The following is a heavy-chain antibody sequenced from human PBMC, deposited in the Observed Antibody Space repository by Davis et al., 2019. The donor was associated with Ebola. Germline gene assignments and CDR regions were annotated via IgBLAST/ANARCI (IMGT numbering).Heavy chain of an antibody. Sequence: PSETLSLTCTVSGGSINSDTYYWGWIRRSPGQGLEWIGSIYYGGSTHYNPSLKSRLTMSVDTSKNQVSLHLSSVTAADTAVYYCARNNSGIPFDYWGQGTLVTVSP. CDR1: GGSINSDTYY. J-gene: IGHJ4*02. D-gene: IGHD3-10*01. CDR2: IYYGGST. V-gene: IGHV4-39*07. CDR3: ARNNSGIPFDY.